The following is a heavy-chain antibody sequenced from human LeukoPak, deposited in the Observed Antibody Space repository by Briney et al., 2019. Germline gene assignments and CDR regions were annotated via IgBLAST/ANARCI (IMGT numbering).Heavy chain of an antibody. D-gene: IGHD3-22*01. J-gene: IGHJ3*02. CDR2: DSDT. V-gene: IGHV5-51*01. Sequence: DSDTRYSPSFQGQVTISADKSISTAYLQWNSLKASDTAMYYCARSYYDSSGYYSLGVLDIWGQGTVVTVSS. CDR3: ARSYYDSSGYYSLGVLDI.